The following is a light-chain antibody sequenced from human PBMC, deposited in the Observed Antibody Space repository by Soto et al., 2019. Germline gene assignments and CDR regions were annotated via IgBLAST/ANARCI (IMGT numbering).Light chain of an antibody. Sequence: EIVIAQSPATLSVSPGERATPSCRASQSVSSNLAWYQQKPGQAPRLLIYGAATRATGIPARFSGSGSGTEFTLTINSLQSEDFAVYYCQQYNNLPLYTFGQGTKLEIK. CDR2: GAA. CDR1: QSVSSN. V-gene: IGKV3-15*01. CDR3: QQYNNLPLYT. J-gene: IGKJ2*01.